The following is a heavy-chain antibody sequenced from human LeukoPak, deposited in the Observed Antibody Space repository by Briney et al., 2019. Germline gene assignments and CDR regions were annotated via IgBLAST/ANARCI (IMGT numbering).Heavy chain of an antibody. CDR2: ISYSGST. D-gene: IGHD4-11*01. V-gene: IGHV4-61*01. J-gene: IGHJ5*02. CDR3: ARDGSNSLNWFDP. Sequence: SETLSLTCTVSGGSVSSGSYYWSWIRQPPGKGLEWIGYISYSGSTNYNPSLKSRVTISVDTSKNQFSLKLSPVTAADTAVYYCARDGSNSLNWFDPWGQGTLVTVSS. CDR1: GGSVSSGSYY.